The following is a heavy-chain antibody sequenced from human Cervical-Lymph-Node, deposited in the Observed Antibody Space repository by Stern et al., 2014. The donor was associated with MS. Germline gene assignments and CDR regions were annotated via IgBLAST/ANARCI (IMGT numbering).Heavy chain of an antibody. V-gene: IGHV4-59*01. J-gene: IGHJ4*02. D-gene: IGHD1-1*01. CDR2: IHHSGSA. Sequence: QLQLQESGPGLVKPSETLSLTCTVSGGSIRSFYCSWIRQPPGKGLEWIGNIHHSGSARYNPSLKSRVTISVDTSKNQCSLKLSSVTAADTAVYYCARDRGNNWNFEGYFDYWGQGTPVTVSS. CDR3: ARDRGNNWNFEGYFDY. CDR1: GGSIRSFY.